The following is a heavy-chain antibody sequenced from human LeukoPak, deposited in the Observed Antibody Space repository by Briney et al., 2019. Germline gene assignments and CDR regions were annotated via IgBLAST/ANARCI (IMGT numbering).Heavy chain of an antibody. J-gene: IGHJ6*02. Sequence: GASVKVSCKVSGYTLTELSMHWVRQAPGKGLEWMGGFDPEDGETIYAQKFQGRVTMTEDTSTDTAYMELSSLRSEDTAVYYCATIVTSTTVTTGYYYGMDVWGQGTTVTVSS. CDR1: GYTLTELS. D-gene: IGHD4-17*01. CDR2: FDPEDGET. V-gene: IGHV1-24*01. CDR3: ATIVTSTTVTTGYYYGMDV.